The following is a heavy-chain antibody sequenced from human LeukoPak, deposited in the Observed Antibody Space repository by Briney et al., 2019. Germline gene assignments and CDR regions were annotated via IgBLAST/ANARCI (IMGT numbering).Heavy chain of an antibody. V-gene: IGHV4-39*07. CDR1: GGSISSSSYY. CDR3: ARGSRRFDP. Sequence: SETLSLTCTVSGGSISSSSYYWGWIRQPPGKGLEWIGSVYYSGNTYYNPSLKSRVTISVDTSKNQFSLKLSSVTAADTAVYYCARGSRRFDPWGQGTLVTVSS. D-gene: IGHD3-10*01. J-gene: IGHJ5*02. CDR2: VYYSGNT.